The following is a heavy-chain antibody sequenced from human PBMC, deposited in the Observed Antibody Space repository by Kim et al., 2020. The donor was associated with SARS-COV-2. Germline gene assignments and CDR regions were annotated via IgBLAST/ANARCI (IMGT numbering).Heavy chain of an antibody. CDR1: GFTFSSYS. V-gene: IGHV3-21*01. Sequence: GGSLRLSCAASGFTFSSYSMNWVRQAPGKGLEWVSSISSSSSYTYYADSVKGRFTISRDNAKNSLYLQMNSLRAEDTAVYYCARDVRGIAAAGIVSAFDIWGQGTMLTVSS. J-gene: IGHJ3*02. D-gene: IGHD6-13*01. CDR2: ISSSSSYT. CDR3: ARDVRGIAAAGIVSAFDI.